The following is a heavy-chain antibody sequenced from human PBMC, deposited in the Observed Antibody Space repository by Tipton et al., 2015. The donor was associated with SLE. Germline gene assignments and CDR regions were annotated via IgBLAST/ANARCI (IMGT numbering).Heavy chain of an antibody. CDR1: GGSISSSSYY. D-gene: IGHD6-19*01. V-gene: IGHV4-39*07. CDR2: ISYSGST. J-gene: IGHJ2*01. CDR3: AREEYSSGWSPSYFDL. Sequence: TLSLTCTVSGGSISSSSYYWGWIRQPPGKGLEWIGSISYSGSTFYNPSLKSRVTISVDTSKNQFSLKLSSVTAADTAVYYCAREEYSSGWSPSYFDLWGRGTLVTVSS.